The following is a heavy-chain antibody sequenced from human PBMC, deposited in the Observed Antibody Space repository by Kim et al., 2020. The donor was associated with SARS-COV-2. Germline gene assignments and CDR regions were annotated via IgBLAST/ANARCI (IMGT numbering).Heavy chain of an antibody. D-gene: IGHD5-12*01. CDR2: IYYSGST. Sequence: SETLSLTCTVSGGSISSYYWSWIRQPPGKGLEWIGYIYYSGSTNYNPSLKSRVTISVDTSKNQFSLKLSSVTAADTAVYYCARHNGPPGIRWLQFNYYYYHYLDVWGKGRAVTVSS. V-gene: IGHV4-59*01. J-gene: IGHJ6*03. CDR1: GGSISSYY. CDR3: ARHNGPPGIRWLQFNYYYYHYLDV.